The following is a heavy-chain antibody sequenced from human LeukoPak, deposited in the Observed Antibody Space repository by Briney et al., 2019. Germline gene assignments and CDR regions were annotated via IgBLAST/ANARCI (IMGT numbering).Heavy chain of an antibody. CDR2: INSDGSEG. CDR3: TRRLDD. J-gene: IGHJ4*02. V-gene: IGHV3-7*01. D-gene: IGHD3-16*01. CDR1: GFTFSGFW. Sequence: GGSLRLSCAVSGFTFSGFWMSWSRQAPGKGLEWVASINSDGSEGYYADVVKGRFTISRDNAQNSLYLQMNGLRVEDTAVYYCTRRLDDWGQGTLVTVSS.